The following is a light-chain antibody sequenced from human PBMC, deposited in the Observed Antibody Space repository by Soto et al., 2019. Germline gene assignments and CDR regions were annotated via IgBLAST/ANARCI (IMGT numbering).Light chain of an antibody. J-gene: IGKJ1*01. CDR1: QSVDNS. CDR2: GAS. CDR3: QQYNNWPPWT. Sequence: EVVMTQSPATLSVSPGERATLSCRASQSVDNSLAWYQQKPGQAPRLLIFGASSRSTGIPARFSGSGSGTDFTLTISSLQSEDFAVYYCQQYNNWPPWTFGQGTKVEIK. V-gene: IGKV3-15*01.